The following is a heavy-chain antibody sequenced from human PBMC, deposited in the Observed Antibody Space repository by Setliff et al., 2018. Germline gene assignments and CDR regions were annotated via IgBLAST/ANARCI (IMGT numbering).Heavy chain of an antibody. Sequence: SETLSLTCTVSGGSISSYYWSWIRQPPGKGLEWIGSIYHSGSTYYNPSLKSRVTISVDTSKNQFSLKLSSVTAADTAVYYCARAFGLQYYFDYWGQGTLVTVSS. CDR3: ARAFGLQYYFDY. CDR1: GGSISSYY. D-gene: IGHD3-16*01. CDR2: IYHSGST. V-gene: IGHV4-59*08. J-gene: IGHJ4*02.